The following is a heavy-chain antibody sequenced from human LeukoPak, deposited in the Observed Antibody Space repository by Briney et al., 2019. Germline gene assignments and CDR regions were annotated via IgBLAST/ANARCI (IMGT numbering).Heavy chain of an antibody. J-gene: IGHJ4*02. CDR1: GVSFSGYY. CDR3: ARRPTSYGSGRGYFDY. Sequence: SETLSLTCSVYGVSFSGYYWIWLRQPPGNGREWSGEINHSGSTNYNPSLKSRVTISVDTSKNQFSLKLSSVTAAQPAVYYSARRPTSYGSGRGYFDYRGQGTLVTVSS. V-gene: IGHV4-34*01. CDR2: INHSGST. D-gene: IGHD3-10*01.